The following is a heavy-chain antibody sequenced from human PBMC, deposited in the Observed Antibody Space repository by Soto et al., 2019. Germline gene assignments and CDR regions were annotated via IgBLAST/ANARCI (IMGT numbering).Heavy chain of an antibody. CDR1: GFTFSSYD. Sequence: GGSLRLSCAASGFTFSSYDMHWVRQATGKGLEWVSAIGTAGDTYYPGSVKGRFTISRENAKNTVYLQMDSLRAEDTAMYFCARDVGLDSDDFFAYWGQGTQVTVSS. J-gene: IGHJ4*02. V-gene: IGHV3-13*01. CDR3: ARDVGLDSDDFFAY. D-gene: IGHD3-9*01. CDR2: IGTAGDT.